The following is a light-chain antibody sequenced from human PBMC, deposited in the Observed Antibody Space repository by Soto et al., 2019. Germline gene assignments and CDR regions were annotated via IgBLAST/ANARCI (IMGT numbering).Light chain of an antibody. CDR1: SSNMGSNS. J-gene: IGLJ2*01. CDR2: VDN. V-gene: IGLV1-44*01. CDR3: AAWDGSLHHIL. Sequence: QSVLTQPPSASGTPGQRVTISCSGSSSNMGSNSVNWYQQLPGTAPKLLIYVDNQRPSGGPDRFSGSKSGTSASLAITGLQSEDEADYYCAAWDGSLHHILFGGGTKLTVL.